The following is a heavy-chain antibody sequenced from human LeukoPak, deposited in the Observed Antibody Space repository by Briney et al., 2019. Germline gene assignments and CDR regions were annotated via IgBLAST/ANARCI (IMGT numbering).Heavy chain of an antibody. V-gene: IGHV4-39*01. CDR2: IYYSGST. J-gene: IGHJ4*02. CDR1: GGSISSSSYY. CDR3: ASPSRYRSGGSCYDY. Sequence: SETLSLTCTVSGGSISSSSYYWGWIRQPPGKGLEWIGSIYYSGSTYYNPSLKSRVTISVDTSKNQFSLKLSSVTAADTAVYYCASPSRYRSGGSCYDYWGQGTLVTVSS. D-gene: IGHD2-15*01.